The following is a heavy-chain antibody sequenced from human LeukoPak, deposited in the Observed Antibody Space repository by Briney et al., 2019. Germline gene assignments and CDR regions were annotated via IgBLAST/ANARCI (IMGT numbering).Heavy chain of an antibody. CDR3: AREPPEDRGQWLAYGMDV. CDR1: GYTFSNYG. Sequence: GASVKVSCKASGYTFSNYGISWVRQAPGQGLEWMGWISAYNGNTNYAQKLQGRVTMTTDTSTSTAYMELRSLRSDDTAVYYCAREPPEDRGQWLAYGMDVWGQGTTVTVSS. V-gene: IGHV1-18*01. D-gene: IGHD6-19*01. CDR2: ISAYNGNT. J-gene: IGHJ6*02.